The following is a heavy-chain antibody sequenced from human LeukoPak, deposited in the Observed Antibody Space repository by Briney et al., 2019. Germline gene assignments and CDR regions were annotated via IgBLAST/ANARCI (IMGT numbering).Heavy chain of an antibody. V-gene: IGHV1-18*04. CDR2: ISAYNGNT. CDR3: ARDSSVAGSFDS. CDR1: GYTFTNYG. D-gene: IGHD6-19*01. Sequence: PGASMKVPCKASGYTFTNYGISWVRQVPGQGLEWMAWISAYNGNTNYARKFQDRVTMTTDTSTSTASMELRSLTSDDTAVYYCARDSSVAGSFDSWGQGTLVTVSS. J-gene: IGHJ4*02.